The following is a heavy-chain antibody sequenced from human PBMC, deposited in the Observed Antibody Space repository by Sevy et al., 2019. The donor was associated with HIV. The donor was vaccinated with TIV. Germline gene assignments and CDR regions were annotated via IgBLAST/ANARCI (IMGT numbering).Heavy chain of an antibody. J-gene: IGHJ5*02. CDR1: GYTFTSYG. CDR3: ARDHKRLRNSWFDP. CDR2: ISAYNGNT. D-gene: IGHD5-12*01. Sequence: ASVKVSCKASGYTFTSYGISWVRQAPGQGLEWMGWISAYNGNTNYVQKLQGRVTMTTDTSTSTAYMELRSLRSDDTAVYYCARDHKRLRNSWFDPWGQGTLVTVSS. V-gene: IGHV1-18*01.